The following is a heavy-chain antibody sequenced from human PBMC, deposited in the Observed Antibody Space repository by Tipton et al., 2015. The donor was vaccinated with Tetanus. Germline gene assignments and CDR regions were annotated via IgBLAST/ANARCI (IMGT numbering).Heavy chain of an antibody. CDR2: IYYSGST. J-gene: IGHJ4*02. CDR1: GGSISSSSYY. D-gene: IGHD3-3*01. Sequence: TLSLTCTVSGGSISSSSYYWGWIRQPPGKGLEWIGSIYYSGSTYYNPSLKSRVTIPVDTSKNQFSLKLSSVTAADTAVYYCARHYYDFWSGYLSYFDYWGQGTLVTVSS. V-gene: IGHV4-39*01. CDR3: ARHYYDFWSGYLSYFDY.